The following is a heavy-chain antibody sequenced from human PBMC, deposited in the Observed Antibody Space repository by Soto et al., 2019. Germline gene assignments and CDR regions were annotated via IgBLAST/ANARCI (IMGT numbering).Heavy chain of an antibody. CDR3: ARGWGRDGPVLWFDP. CDR2: IYYSGST. CDR1: GGSISSGDYY. Sequence: SETLSLTCTVSGGSISSGDYYWSWIRQPPGKGLEWIGYIYYSGSTYYNPSLKSRVTISVDTSKNQFSLKLSSVTAADTAVYYCARGWGRDGPVLWFDPWGQGTLVTVSS. J-gene: IGHJ5*02. V-gene: IGHV4-30-4*01. D-gene: IGHD7-27*01.